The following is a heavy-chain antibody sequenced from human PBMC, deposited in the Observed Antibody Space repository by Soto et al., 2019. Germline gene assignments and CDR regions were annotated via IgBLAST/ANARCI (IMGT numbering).Heavy chain of an antibody. CDR2: IYPGDSDT. CDR3: ARGSEPGGTYRQRFEY. Sequence: GESLKISCKGSGYTFNNYWIGWVRQMPGKGLEWMGIIYPGDSDTRYSPSFQGQVTISVDRSVTTAYLQWSSLKASATAMYYCARGSEPGGTYRQRFEYWGQGILVTVSS. J-gene: IGHJ4*02. CDR1: GYTFNNYW. V-gene: IGHV5-51*01. D-gene: IGHD3-16*02.